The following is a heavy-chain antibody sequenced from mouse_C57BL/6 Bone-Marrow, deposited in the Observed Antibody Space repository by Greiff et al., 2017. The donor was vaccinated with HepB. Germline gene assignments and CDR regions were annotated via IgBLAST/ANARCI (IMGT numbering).Heavy chain of an antibody. J-gene: IGHJ3*01. V-gene: IGHV1-52*01. CDR3: AREGSLPPFAY. CDR1: GYTFTSYW. CDR2: IDPSDSET. Sequence: QVQLQQPGAELVRPGSSVKLSCKASGYTFTSYWMHWVKQRPIQGLEWIGNIDPSDSETHYNQKFKDKATLTVDKSSSTAYMQLSSLTSEDSAVYYCAREGSLPPFAYWGQGTLVTVSA. D-gene: IGHD5-5*01.